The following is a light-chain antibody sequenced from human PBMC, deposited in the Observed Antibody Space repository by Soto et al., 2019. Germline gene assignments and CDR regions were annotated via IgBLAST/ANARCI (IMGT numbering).Light chain of an antibody. CDR3: QQYYASPWT. CDR1: QSVLYSSNNKKY. J-gene: IGKJ1*01. Sequence: DIVMTQSPDSLAVSLGERATINCKSSQSVLYSSNNKKYLAWYQQKPGQPPKLLIYWASTRESGVPDRFSGSESGTDFTLTISSLQAEDVAVYYCQQYYASPWTFGQGTRVEV. V-gene: IGKV4-1*01. CDR2: WAS.